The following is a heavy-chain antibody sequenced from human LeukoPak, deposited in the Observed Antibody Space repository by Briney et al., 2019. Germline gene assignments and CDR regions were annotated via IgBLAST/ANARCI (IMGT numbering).Heavy chain of an antibody. CDR2: IYTSGST. Sequence: TPSEALSLTCTVSGGSISSSGYYWSWIRQPAGKGLEWIGHIYTSGSTNYNPTLKSRVTMSVDTSKNHFSLKLSSVTAADTAVYYCARSSEYCSSTSCYLMGWGQGTLVTVSS. J-gene: IGHJ4*02. V-gene: IGHV4-61*09. D-gene: IGHD2-2*01. CDR1: GGSISSSGYY. CDR3: ARSSEYCSSTSCYLMG.